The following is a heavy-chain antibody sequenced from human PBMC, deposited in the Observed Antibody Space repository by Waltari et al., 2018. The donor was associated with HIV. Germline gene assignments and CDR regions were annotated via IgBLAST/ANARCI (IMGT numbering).Heavy chain of an antibody. CDR2: ISGSGGTI. CDR1: GFSFTNHA. V-gene: IGHV3-23*04. Sequence: EVELVESGGGLIEPGGSLRLPCEASGFSFTNHAISWGRQAPGKGLEWVSVISGSGGTIYYADSVKGRFTISRDKSTNTVFLQMNTLRADDTAIYYCAKVLYYANPIEVFDYWGQGTLVTVSS. CDR3: AKVLYYANPIEVFDY. D-gene: IGHD3-16*01. J-gene: IGHJ4*02.